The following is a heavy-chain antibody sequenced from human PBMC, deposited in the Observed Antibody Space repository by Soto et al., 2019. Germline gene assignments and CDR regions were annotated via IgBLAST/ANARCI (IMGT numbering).Heavy chain of an antibody. D-gene: IGHD3-3*01. CDR1: GGTLSNYA. CDR3: ARGRTIFGVVNFDY. Sequence: QVQLVQSGAEVKKPGSSVKVSCKASGGTLSNYAIAWVRLAPGQGLEWVGGVIPIFSIMKYAQKFQDRVTFTADYSTNTAYMELSSLISEDTAVYYCARGRTIFGVVNFDYWGQGTLVTVSS. J-gene: IGHJ4*02. V-gene: IGHV1-69*17. CDR2: VIPIFSIM.